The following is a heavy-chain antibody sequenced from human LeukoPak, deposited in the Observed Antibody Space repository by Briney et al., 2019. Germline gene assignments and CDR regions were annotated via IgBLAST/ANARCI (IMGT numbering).Heavy chain of an antibody. J-gene: IGHJ4*02. D-gene: IGHD6-13*01. V-gene: IGHV3-30*02. CDR3: ARGLGDYNSNWFPVSGY. CDR1: GFSFSSYA. CDR2: IRYDGSNK. Sequence: GSLRLSCAASGFSFSSYAMHWVRQAPGKGLEWVAFIRYDGSNKYYADSVKGRFTISRDNSKNTVYLQMNSLKAEDTAVYYCARGLGDYNSNWFPVSGYWGQGTLVTVSS.